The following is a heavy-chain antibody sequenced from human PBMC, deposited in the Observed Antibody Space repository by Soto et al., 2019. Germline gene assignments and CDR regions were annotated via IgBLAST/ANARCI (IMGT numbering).Heavy chain of an antibody. CDR3: ARGAYYDFWSVYYNFDY. J-gene: IGHJ4*02. CDR2: INPNSGGT. CDR1: GYTFSGYY. V-gene: IGHV1-2*04. D-gene: IGHD3-3*01. Sequence: GVSVKLYCKASGYTFSGYYMHWVRQAPRQGLEWMGWINPNSGGTNYAQKFQGWVTMTRDTSISTAYMELSRLRSDDTAVYYCARGAYYDFWSVYYNFDYWGQGTLVTVSS.